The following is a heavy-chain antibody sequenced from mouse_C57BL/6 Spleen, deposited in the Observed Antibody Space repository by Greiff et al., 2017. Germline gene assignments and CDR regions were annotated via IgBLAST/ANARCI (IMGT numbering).Heavy chain of an antibody. CDR1: GFSFNTYA. CDR3: VRHTYYFDY. V-gene: IGHV10-1*01. J-gene: IGHJ2*01. CDR2: IRSKSNNYAT. Sequence: EVKLMESGGGLVQPRGSLKLSCAASGFSFNTYAMNWVRQAPGKGLEWVARIRSKSNNYATYYADSVKDRFTISRDDSESMLYLQMNNVKTEDTAMYYCVRHTYYFDYWGQGTTLTVSS.